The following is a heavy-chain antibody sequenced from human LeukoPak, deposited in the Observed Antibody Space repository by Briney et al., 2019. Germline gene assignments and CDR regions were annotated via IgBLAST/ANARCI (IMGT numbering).Heavy chain of an antibody. V-gene: IGHV3-20*04. D-gene: IGHD3-22*01. Sequence: GGSLRLSCEASGFTFTNTWMSWVRQAPGKGLEWVSGINWNGGSTGYADSVKGRFTISRDNAKNSLYLQMNSLRAEDTALYYCARDRGSGYSRYFDYWGQGTLVTVSS. CDR1: GFTFTNTW. CDR3: ARDRGSGYSRYFDY. CDR2: INWNGGST. J-gene: IGHJ4*02.